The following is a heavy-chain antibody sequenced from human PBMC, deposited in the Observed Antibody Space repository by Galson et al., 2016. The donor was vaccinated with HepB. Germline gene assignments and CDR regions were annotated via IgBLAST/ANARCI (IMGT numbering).Heavy chain of an antibody. J-gene: IGHJ6*02. CDR1: GFTFSRYG. V-gene: IGHV3-30*18. Sequence: SLRLSCAASGFTFSRYGMHWVRQAPGKGLEWVALISYDGSNKKYLESVKGRFTISRDTSKNMMYLEMNSLRGEETAVYYCAKDPAFGESPGGYGLDVWGRGTAVTVSS. D-gene: IGHD3-10*01. CDR2: ISYDGSNK. CDR3: AKDPAFGESPGGYGLDV.